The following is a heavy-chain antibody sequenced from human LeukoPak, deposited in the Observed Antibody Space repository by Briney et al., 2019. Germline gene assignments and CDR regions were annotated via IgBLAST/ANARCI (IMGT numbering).Heavy chain of an antibody. CDR1: GGSISSNNW. J-gene: IGHJ4*02. CDR3: ARASSSWYGGEFDY. V-gene: IGHV4-4*02. CDR2: IYHSGSP. Sequence: SETLSLTCAVSGGSISSNNWWGWVRQPPGKGLEWIGEIYHSGSPNYNPSLKSRVTISVDKSRNHFSLNLSSVTAADTAVYYCARASSSWYGGEFDYWGQGTLVTVSS. D-gene: IGHD6-13*01.